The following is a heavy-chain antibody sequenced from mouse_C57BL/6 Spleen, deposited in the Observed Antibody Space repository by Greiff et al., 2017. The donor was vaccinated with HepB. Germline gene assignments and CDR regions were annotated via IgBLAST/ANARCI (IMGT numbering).Heavy chain of an antibody. D-gene: IGHD2-4*01. Sequence: QVQLQQSGAELVWPGTSVKMSCKASGYTFTNYWIGWAKQRPGHGLEWIGDIYPGGGYTNYNEKFKGKATLTADKSSCTAYMQFNSLTSEDSAIYYWARRGVYYDYDVGYIDVWGTGTTVTDTS. V-gene: IGHV1-63*01. CDR1: GYTFTNYW. CDR3: ARRGVYYDYDVGYIDV. J-gene: IGHJ1*03. CDR2: IYPGGGYT.